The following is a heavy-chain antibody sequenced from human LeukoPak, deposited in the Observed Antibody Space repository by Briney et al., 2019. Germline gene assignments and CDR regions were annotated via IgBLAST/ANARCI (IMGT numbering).Heavy chain of an antibody. CDR1: GYSFSSYW. D-gene: IGHD3-10*01. CDR3: ARDYYGSGSYYNAFDYFDY. CDR2: IYPGDSET. V-gene: IGHV5-51*01. J-gene: IGHJ4*02. Sequence: GESLKISCKGSGYSFSSYWIGWVRQMPGKGLEWMAIIYPGDSETTYSPSFHGQVTISADKSISTAYLQWSSLKASDTAMYYCARDYYGSGSYYNAFDYFDYWGQGTLVTVSS.